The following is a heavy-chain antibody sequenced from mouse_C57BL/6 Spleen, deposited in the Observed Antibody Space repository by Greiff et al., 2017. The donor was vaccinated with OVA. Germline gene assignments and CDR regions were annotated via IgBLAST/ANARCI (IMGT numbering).Heavy chain of an antibody. CDR3: ARWGDYPYAMDY. J-gene: IGHJ4*01. Sequence: QVQLQQPGAELVRPGSSVKLSCKASGYTFTSYWMHWVKQRPIQGLEWIGNIDPSDSETHYNQKFKDKATLTVDKSSSTAYMQLSSLTSEDSAVYYCARWGDYPYAMDYWGQGTSVTVSS. CDR1: GYTFTSYW. CDR2: IDPSDSET. V-gene: IGHV1-52*01. D-gene: IGHD2-4*01.